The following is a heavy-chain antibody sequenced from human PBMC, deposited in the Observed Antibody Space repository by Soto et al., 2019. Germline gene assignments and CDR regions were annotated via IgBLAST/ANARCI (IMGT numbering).Heavy chain of an antibody. Sequence: PSETLSLTCAAYGGSFSDYYWSWIRQPPGKGLEWIGEINHSDSTNYNPSLKSRVTISVDTSKNQFSLKLSSVTAADTAVYYCARGRSYYGSGSYYFRFDPWGQGTLVTVSS. CDR3: ARGRSYYGSGSYYFRFDP. J-gene: IGHJ5*02. CDR1: GGSFSDYY. D-gene: IGHD3-10*01. V-gene: IGHV4-34*01. CDR2: INHSDST.